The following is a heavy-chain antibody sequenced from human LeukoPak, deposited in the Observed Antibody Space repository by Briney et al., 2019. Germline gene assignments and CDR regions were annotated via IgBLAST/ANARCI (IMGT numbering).Heavy chain of an antibody. V-gene: IGHV4-34*01. CDR1: GGSISGYY. CDR2: INHSGST. D-gene: IGHD3-10*01. CDR3: ARTGGFASGTYYPFDY. Sequence: PSETLSLTCTVSGGSISGYYWSWIRQPPGKGLEWIGEINHSGSTIYNPSLKSRITISVDTSKNQFSLKLASVTAADTAVYYCARTGGFASGTYYPFDYWGQGTLVTVSS. J-gene: IGHJ4*02.